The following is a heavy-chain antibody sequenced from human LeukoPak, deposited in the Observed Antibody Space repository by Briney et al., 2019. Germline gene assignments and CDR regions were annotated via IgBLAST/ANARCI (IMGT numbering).Heavy chain of an antibody. Sequence: PSETLSLTCTVSGYSISSGYYWGWIRQPPGKGLEWIGSIYHSGSTYYNPSLKSRVTISVDTSKNQFSLKLSSVTAADTAVYYCASSLMVVTAMGYWGQGTLVTVSS. V-gene: IGHV4-38-2*02. CDR2: IYHSGST. D-gene: IGHD2-21*02. J-gene: IGHJ4*02. CDR3: ASSLMVVTAMGY. CDR1: GYSISSGYY.